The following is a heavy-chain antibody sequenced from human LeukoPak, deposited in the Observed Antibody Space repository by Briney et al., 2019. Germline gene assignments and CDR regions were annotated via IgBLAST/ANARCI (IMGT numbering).Heavy chain of an antibody. CDR2: ICAYNGKT. J-gene: IGHJ4*02. CDR3: ARDRLQKYYYGSGSYYMRGNFDY. D-gene: IGHD3-10*01. CDR1: GYTFTSYG. V-gene: IGHV1-18*01. Sequence: ASVKVSCKASGYTFTSYGISWVRQAPGQGLEWMGWICAYNGKTNYVQRLRGRVTMTPERSTRADYIDVRGLRSDDTAVYYCARDRLQKYYYGSGSYYMRGNFDYWGQGTLVTVSS.